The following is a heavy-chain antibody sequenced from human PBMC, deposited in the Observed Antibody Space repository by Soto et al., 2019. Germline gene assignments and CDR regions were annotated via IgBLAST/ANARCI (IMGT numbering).Heavy chain of an antibody. Sequence: PSETLSLTCTVSGGSISSYYWSWIRQPPGKGLEWIGYIYYSGSTNYNPSLKSRVTISVDTSKNQFSLKLSSVTAADTAVYYCARHSGCSGGSCYGGFDYYYYMDVWGKATTVTVSS. CDR2: IYYSGST. V-gene: IGHV4-59*08. CDR1: GGSISSYY. CDR3: ARHSGCSGGSCYGGFDYYYYMDV. D-gene: IGHD2-15*01. J-gene: IGHJ6*03.